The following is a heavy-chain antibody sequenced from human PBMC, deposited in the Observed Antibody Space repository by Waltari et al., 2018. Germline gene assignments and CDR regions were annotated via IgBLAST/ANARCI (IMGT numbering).Heavy chain of an antibody. V-gene: IGHV3-30*04. J-gene: IGHJ4*02. Sequence: QVQLVESGGGVVQPGRSLRLSCAASGFPFTSYTMHWVRQAPGKGLGWVAVIPFNGNIQYYADPVKGRFTISRDNSKNTLYLQLNSLRAEETAVYYCVADPGYDYFDSWGQGTLVTVSS. CDR1: GFPFTSYT. CDR3: VADPGYDYFDS. CDR2: IPFNGNIQ. D-gene: IGHD3-16*01.